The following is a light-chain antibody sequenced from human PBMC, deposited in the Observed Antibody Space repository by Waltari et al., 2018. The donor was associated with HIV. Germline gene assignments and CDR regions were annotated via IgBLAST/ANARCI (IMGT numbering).Light chain of an antibody. CDR1: SSDVGGYNL. V-gene: IGLV2-23*02. Sequence: QSALTQPASVSGSPGQSLPISCTGTSSDVGGYNLVSWYQQHPGKAPKLMIYEVSKRPSGVSNRFSGSKSGNTASLTISGLQAEDEADYYCCAYAGSTTYVIFGGGTKLTVL. CDR2: EVS. CDR3: CAYAGSTTYVI. J-gene: IGLJ2*01.